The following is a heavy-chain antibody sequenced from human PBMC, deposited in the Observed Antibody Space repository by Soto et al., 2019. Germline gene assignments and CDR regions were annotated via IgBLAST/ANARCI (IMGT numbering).Heavy chain of an antibody. D-gene: IGHD3-10*01. CDR2: INPNSGNI. J-gene: IGHJ4*02. CDR3: ARGRASGSYYLLDY. Sequence: ASVKFSCKSSGDTFTPYDINWVLQATGHGLEWMGWINPNSGNIGYAQRFQGRVTMTRDTAIRTAYMEVSSLRSDDTAVYYCARGRASGSYYLLDYWGQGTLVTV. CDR1: GDTFTPYD. V-gene: IGHV1-8*01.